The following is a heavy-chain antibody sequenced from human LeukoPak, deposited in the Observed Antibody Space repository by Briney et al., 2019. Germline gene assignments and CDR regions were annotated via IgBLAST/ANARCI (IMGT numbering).Heavy chain of an antibody. D-gene: IGHD1-26*01. Sequence: GGSLRLSCAASGFTFSNAWMSWVRQAPGKGLEWVGRIKSKTDGGTTDYAAPVKGRFTISRDDSKNTLYLQMNSLKTEDTAVYYCTTDRWELLAGAFDIWGQGTMVTVSS. CDR3: TTDRWELLAGAFDI. V-gene: IGHV3-15*01. J-gene: IGHJ3*02. CDR1: GFTFSNAW. CDR2: IKSKTDGGTT.